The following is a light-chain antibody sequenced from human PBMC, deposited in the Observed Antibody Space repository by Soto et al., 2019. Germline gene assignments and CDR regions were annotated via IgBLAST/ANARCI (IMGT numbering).Light chain of an antibody. J-gene: IGLJ1*01. CDR1: SSDVGGYNY. CDR2: DVS. V-gene: IGLV2-14*01. Sequence: LRKPASVAGSAGQAVTISCTDTSSDVGGYNYVSWYQQHPGTAPKFMIYDVSNRPSGVSNRFSGSKSGNTASLTISGLQAEDEADYYCSSYTTSNTRQIVFGTGTKVTVL. CDR3: SSYTTSNTRQIV.